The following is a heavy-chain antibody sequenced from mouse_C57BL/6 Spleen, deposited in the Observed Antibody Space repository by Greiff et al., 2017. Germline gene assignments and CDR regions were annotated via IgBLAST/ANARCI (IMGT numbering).Heavy chain of an antibody. D-gene: IGHD1-1*01. CDR3: ARPSTGSSYDYAMDY. Sequence: QVQLQQSGAELVRPGSSVKLSCKASGYTFTSYWMHWVKQRPIQGLEWIGNIDPSDSETHYNQKFKDKATLTVDKSSSTAYMQLSSLTSEDSAVYYCARPSTGSSYDYAMDYWGQGTSVTVSS. J-gene: IGHJ4*01. CDR2: IDPSDSET. V-gene: IGHV1-52*01. CDR1: GYTFTSYW.